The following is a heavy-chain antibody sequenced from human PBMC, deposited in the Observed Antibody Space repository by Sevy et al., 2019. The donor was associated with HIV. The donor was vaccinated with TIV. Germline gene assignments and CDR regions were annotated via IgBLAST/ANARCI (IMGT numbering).Heavy chain of an antibody. D-gene: IGHD5-12*01. CDR2: IIPIFGTA. J-gene: IGHJ6*02. CDR1: GGTFSSYA. Sequence: ASVKVSCKASGGTFSSYAISWVRQAPGQGLEWMGGIIPIFGTANYAQKFQGRVTITADESTSTDYMELSSLRSEDTAVYYCARRGYSGYVDYYYGMDVWGQGTTVTVSS. V-gene: IGHV1-69*13. CDR3: ARRGYSGYVDYYYGMDV.